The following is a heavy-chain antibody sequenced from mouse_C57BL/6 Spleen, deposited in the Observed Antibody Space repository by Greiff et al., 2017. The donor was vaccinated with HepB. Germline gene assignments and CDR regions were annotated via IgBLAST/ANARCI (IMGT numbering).Heavy chain of an antibody. CDR1: GFNIKDYY. J-gene: IGHJ2*01. CDR3: TITEVVAKKYFDY. V-gene: IGHV14-1*01. D-gene: IGHD1-1*01. CDR2: IDPEDGDT. Sequence: VQLQQSGAELVRPGASVKLSCTASGFNIKDYYMHWVKQRPEQGLEWIGRIDPEDGDTEYAPKFQGKATMTADTSTNTANLQLSSLTSDDTAVYCCTITEVVAKKYFDYWGQGTTLTVSS.